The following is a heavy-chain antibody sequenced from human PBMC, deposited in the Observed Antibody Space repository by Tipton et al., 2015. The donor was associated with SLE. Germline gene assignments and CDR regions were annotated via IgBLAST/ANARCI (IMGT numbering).Heavy chain of an antibody. CDR1: GGSISSHC. D-gene: IGHD6-13*01. V-gene: IGHV4-59*11. J-gene: IGHJ4*02. CDR2: IYYSGST. CDR3: ARSAGYGSNWAHFDY. Sequence: TLSLTCTVSGGSISSHCWSWIRQPPGKGLEWIGYIYYSGSTNYNPSLKSRVTISVDTSKNQFSLKLSSVTAADTAVYYCARSAGYGSNWAHFDYWGQGTLVTVSS.